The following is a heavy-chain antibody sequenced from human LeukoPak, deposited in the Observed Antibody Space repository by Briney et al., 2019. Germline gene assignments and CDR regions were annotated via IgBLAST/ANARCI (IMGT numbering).Heavy chain of an antibody. J-gene: IGHJ6*03. CDR1: GFTFSSYG. Sequence: GGSLRLSCAASGFTFSSYGMHWVRQASGKGLEWVAFIRYDGSNKYYADSVKGRFTISRDNSKNTLYLQMNSLRSDDTAVYYCARDTGYSSGWSSYYYYYMDVWGKGTTVTISS. CDR3: ARDTGYSSGWSSYYYYYMDV. CDR2: IRYDGSNK. V-gene: IGHV3-30*02. D-gene: IGHD6-19*01.